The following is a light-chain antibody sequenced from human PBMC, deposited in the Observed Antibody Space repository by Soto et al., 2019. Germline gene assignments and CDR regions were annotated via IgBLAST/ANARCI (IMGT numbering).Light chain of an antibody. CDR2: GAS. CDR3: QQYGSSTWK. CDR1: QSVSSNY. Sequence: EIVLTQSPGTLSLSPGERTTLSCRASQSVSSNYLAWYQQKPGQAPRLLIYGASSRATGIPDRFSGSGSGTDFTLTINRLEPEDFAVYYCQQYGSSTWKFGQGTKVAIK. V-gene: IGKV3-20*01. J-gene: IGKJ1*01.